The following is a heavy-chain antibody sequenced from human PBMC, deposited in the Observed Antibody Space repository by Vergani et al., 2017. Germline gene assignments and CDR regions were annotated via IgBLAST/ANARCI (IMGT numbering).Heavy chain of an antibody. Sequence: QVQLQESGPGLVKPSQTLSLTCTVSGGSISSGGYYWSWIRQHPGKGLEWSGYIYYSGSTYYNPSLKSRVTISVDTSKNQFSLKLSSVTAADTAVYYCARGRLLAAADHFDYWGQGTLVTVSS. CDR3: ARGRLLAAADHFDY. CDR2: IYYSGST. V-gene: IGHV4-31*03. J-gene: IGHJ4*02. D-gene: IGHD6-13*01. CDR1: GGSISSGGYY.